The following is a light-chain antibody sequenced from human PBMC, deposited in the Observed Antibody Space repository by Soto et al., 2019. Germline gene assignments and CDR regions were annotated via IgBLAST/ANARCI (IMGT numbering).Light chain of an antibody. V-gene: IGKV2-28*01. CDR1: QSLLYSDGNTY. Sequence: DIVLTQSPLSLPVTPGEPASISCKSSQSLLYSDGNTYLDWYLQKPGQSPQLLIYLGSNRASGVPDRFSGSGSGTDFTLKISRVEAEDVGVYYGMQALQTPRTFGQGTKVEIK. CDR3: MQALQTPRT. J-gene: IGKJ1*01. CDR2: LGS.